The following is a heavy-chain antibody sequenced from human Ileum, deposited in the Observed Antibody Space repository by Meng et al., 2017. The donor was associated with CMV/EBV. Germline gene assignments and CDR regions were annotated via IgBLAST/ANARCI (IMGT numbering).Heavy chain of an antibody. J-gene: IGHJ4*02. V-gene: IGHV4-34*01. CDR2: INHSGST. CDR3: ARGVAGGPFDY. CDR1: GGSFSGYY. Sequence: QVQRQHWGAGRLKPSETLSLTCAVYGGSFSGYYWSWIRQPPGKGLEWIGEINHSGSTNYNPSLKSRVTISVDTSKNQFFLKLSSVTAADTAVYYCARGVAGGPFDYWGQGTLVTVSS. D-gene: IGHD2-15*01.